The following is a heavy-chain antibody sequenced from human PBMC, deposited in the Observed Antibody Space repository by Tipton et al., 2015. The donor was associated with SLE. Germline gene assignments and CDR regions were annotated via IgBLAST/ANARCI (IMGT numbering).Heavy chain of an antibody. D-gene: IGHD3-9*01. CDR2: IIPIFGTA. V-gene: IGHV1-69*01. Sequence: QSGAEVKKPGSSVKVSCKASGGTFSSYAISWVRQAPGQGLEWMGGIIPIFGTANYAQKFQGRVTITAAESTSTAYMELSSLRSGDPSVYYCAGDFLSGYYPPGAFDFWGQGTMLTASS. J-gene: IGHJ3*01. CDR3: AGDFLSGYYPPGAFDF. CDR1: GGTFSSYA.